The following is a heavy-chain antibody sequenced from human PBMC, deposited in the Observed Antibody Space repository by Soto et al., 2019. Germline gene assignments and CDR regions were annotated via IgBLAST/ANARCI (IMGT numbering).Heavy chain of an antibody. V-gene: IGHV4-4*08. CDR2: IHTGSP. CDR3: ARRDGSRSTDF. D-gene: IGHD3-10*01. J-gene: IGHJ4*02. CDR1: GASISGDY. Sequence: QVQLQESGPGLVKPSETLSLTCTVSGASISGDYWNWIRQPPGAGLEWIGYIHTGSPNYKASLRGPVTRSLDTANSQFNQQPRSVTAAHTAVYFCARRDGSRSTDFWGQGTPVTVSS.